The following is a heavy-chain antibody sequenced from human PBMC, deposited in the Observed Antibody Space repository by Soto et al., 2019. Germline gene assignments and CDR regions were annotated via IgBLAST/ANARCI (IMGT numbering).Heavy chain of an antibody. Sequence: VQLQESGPGLVRPSETLALTCTVSCGSVSSGNVYWSWIRRSPGKGVEWIGHIYFNGKAYYSPSLKSRLAISLDTSNNHFSLKLSSVSGADTAVYYCAHDSHGGNTFFDIWGQGARVTVSS. D-gene: IGHD1-7*01. V-gene: IGHV4-30-4*01. CDR3: AHDSHGGNTFFDI. J-gene: IGHJ4*02. CDR2: IYFNGKA. CDR1: CGSVSSGNVY.